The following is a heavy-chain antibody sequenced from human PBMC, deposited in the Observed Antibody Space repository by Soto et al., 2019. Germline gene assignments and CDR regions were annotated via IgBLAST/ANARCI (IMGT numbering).Heavy chain of an antibody. J-gene: IGHJ4*02. CDR3: ARGRYNVNDF. CDR2: IKQDGSEK. D-gene: IGHD5-18*01. Sequence: HPGGSLRLSCPASGFTFSTYWMSWVRQAPGKGLEWVANIKQDGSEKYFVDSVKGRFTISRDNAKNSLFLRMNSLRAEDTAVYYWARGRYNVNDFWGQGTLVTVSS. V-gene: IGHV3-7*01. CDR1: GFTFSTYW.